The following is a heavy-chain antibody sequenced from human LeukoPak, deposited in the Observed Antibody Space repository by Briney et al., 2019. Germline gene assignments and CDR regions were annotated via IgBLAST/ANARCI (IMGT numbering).Heavy chain of an antibody. V-gene: IGHV3-30-3*01. D-gene: IGHD6-19*01. CDR2: ISYDGSNK. Sequence: PGRSLRLSCAASGFTFSSYAMHWVRQAPGKGLEWVAVISYDGSNKYYADSAKGRFTISRDNSKNTLYLQMNSLRAEDTAVYYCARDQKAAGSGWSLAFDYWGQGTLVTVSS. CDR3: ARDQKAAGSGWSLAFDY. J-gene: IGHJ4*02. CDR1: GFTFSSYA.